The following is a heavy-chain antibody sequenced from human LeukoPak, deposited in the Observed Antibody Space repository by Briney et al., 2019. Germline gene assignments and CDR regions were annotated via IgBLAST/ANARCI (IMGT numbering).Heavy chain of an antibody. Sequence: QAGGSLRLSCAASGFTVSGNYMSWVRQAPGKGLECVSVVYSGGSTYYADSVKGRFTISRDNSKNTLYLQMNSLRAEDTAVYYCARYKYYYDRSGYYFDYWGQGTLVTVSS. CDR1: GFTVSGNY. J-gene: IGHJ4*02. CDR2: VYSGGST. V-gene: IGHV3-53*01. CDR3: ARYKYYYDRSGYYFDY. D-gene: IGHD3-22*01.